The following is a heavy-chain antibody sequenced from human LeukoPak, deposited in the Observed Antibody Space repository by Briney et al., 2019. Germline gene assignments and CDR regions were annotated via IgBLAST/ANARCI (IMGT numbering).Heavy chain of an antibody. D-gene: IGHD4-17*01. V-gene: IGHV3-48*01. CDR2: ISSSTSTI. CDR3: ARDYYGDYYFDY. J-gene: IGHJ4*02. CDR1: GFTLSSYT. Sequence: GGSLRLSCAASGFTLSSYTMNGVRQAPGKRLECVSSISSSTSTIHYADSVKGRFTIFRHKSKNSLYLQMNSLRAEDTAVYFCARDYYGDYYFDYWGQGTLVTVSS.